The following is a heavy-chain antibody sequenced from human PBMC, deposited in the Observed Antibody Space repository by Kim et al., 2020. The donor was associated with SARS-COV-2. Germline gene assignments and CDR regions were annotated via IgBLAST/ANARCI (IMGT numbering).Heavy chain of an antibody. J-gene: IGHJ6*02. Sequence: ASVKVSCKASGYTFTSYGISWVRQAPGQGLEWMGWISAYNGNTNYAQKLQGRVTMTTDTSTSTAYMELRSLRSDDTAVYYCARHVETTIFEGGYYYYGMDVWGQGTTVTVSS. CDR3: ARHVETTIFEGGYYYYGMDV. V-gene: IGHV1-18*01. D-gene: IGHD3-9*01. CDR1: GYTFTSYG. CDR2: ISAYNGNT.